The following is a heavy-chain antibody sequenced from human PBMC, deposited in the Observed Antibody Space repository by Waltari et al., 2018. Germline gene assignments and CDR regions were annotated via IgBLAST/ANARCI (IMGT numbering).Heavy chain of an antibody. D-gene: IGHD3-22*01. CDR1: GYSISSGYY. Sequence: QVQLQESDPGLVKPSETLSLTCAVSGYSISSGYYWGWIRQPPGKGLEWIGSIYHSGSTYYNPARKSRVTISVDTSKNQFSLKLSSVTAADTAVYYCAAYDSSGYYGYWGQGTLVTVSS. CDR2: IYHSGST. CDR3: AAYDSSGYYGY. J-gene: IGHJ4*02. V-gene: IGHV4-38-2*01.